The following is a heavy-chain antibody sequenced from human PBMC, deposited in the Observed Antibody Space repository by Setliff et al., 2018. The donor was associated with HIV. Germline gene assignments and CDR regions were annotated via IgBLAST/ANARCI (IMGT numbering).Heavy chain of an antibody. CDR3: AREPPRRRGTVAEDY. CDR2: INPSGSIT. J-gene: IGHJ4*02. CDR1: GYTFTTYG. V-gene: IGHV1-46*01. D-gene: IGHD1-26*01. Sequence: ASVKVSCKASGYTFTTYGITWVRQAPGQGLEWMGMINPSGSITNYARKFQGRLTLTRDTSMSTVYMELNSLKSEDTAIYYCAREPPRRRGTVAEDYWGQGTLVTVSS.